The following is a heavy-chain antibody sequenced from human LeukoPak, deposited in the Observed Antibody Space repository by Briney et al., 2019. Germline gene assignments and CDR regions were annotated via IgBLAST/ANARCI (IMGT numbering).Heavy chain of an antibody. CDR2: IGSAGDT. V-gene: IGHV3-13*01. CDR1: GFTFSSYD. Sequence: PGGSLRLSCAASGFTFSSYDMHWVRQARGKGLKWFSGIGSAGDTHYPGSVKGRFTISRENAKNSLSLQMNSLRAGDTAVYYCARGRCSSATCYEKLYGMDVWGQGTTVTVSS. D-gene: IGHD2-2*01. CDR3: ARGRCSSATCYEKLYGMDV. J-gene: IGHJ6*02.